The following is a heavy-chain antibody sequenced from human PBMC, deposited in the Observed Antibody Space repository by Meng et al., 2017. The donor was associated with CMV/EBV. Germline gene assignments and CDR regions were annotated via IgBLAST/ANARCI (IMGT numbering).Heavy chain of an antibody. Sequence: GSLRLSCTVSGFSISSSYYWGWIRQPPGKGLEWIGSFHHSGTTYYNPSLKHRVTMSVDASRNQFTLKVSSVTAADTAVYYCARANSMTTVTTDYYYGMDVWGQGTTVTVSS. D-gene: IGHD4-11*01. V-gene: IGHV4-38-2*02. CDR3: ARANSMTTVTTDYYYGMDV. CDR2: FHHSGTT. J-gene: IGHJ6*02. CDR1: GFSISSSYY.